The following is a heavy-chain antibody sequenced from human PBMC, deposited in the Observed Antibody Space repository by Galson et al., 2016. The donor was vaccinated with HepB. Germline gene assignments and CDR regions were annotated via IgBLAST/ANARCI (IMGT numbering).Heavy chain of an antibody. D-gene: IGHD1-26*01. J-gene: IGHJ4*02. Sequence: ETLSLTCNVSGGSIRGSSHYWGWVRQPPGRGLEWIGHIYFSGNTYYNPSLESRVTMSVDTSKNQFSLRLSSLTAADTAVYYCARHGITKYFEYWGQGTLITVSS. CDR1: GGSIRGSSHY. V-gene: IGHV4-39*01. CDR3: ARHGITKYFEY. CDR2: IYFSGNT.